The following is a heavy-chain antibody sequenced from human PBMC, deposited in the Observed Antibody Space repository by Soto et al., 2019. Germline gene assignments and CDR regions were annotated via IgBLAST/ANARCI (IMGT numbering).Heavy chain of an antibody. CDR2: IYDTGST. CDR3: ARFWEYGAARYFDP. J-gene: IGHJ5*02. CDR1: GGSITSYY. D-gene: IGHD4-17*01. Sequence: QVQVQESGPGLVKPSKTLSLTCTVSGGSITSYYWGWIRQPPGKGLEWIGHIYDTGSTNYNPSLKSRVTISVDTSTNQFSLNLRSVTAADTAMYHCARFWEYGAARYFDPWGQGALVIVSS. V-gene: IGHV4-59*08.